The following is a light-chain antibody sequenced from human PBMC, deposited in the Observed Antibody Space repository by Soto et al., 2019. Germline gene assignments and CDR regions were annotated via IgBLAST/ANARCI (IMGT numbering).Light chain of an antibody. CDR1: SSDIGGYNY. CDR3: SSYTSSSTLWV. Sequence: QSALTQPASVSGSPGQSITISCTGTSSDIGGYNYVSWFQQHPGKAPKLMIYEVNNRPSGVSNRFSGSKSGNTASLTISGLQAEDEDDYYCSSYTSSSTLWVFGGGTKLTVL. J-gene: IGLJ3*02. CDR2: EVN. V-gene: IGLV2-14*01.